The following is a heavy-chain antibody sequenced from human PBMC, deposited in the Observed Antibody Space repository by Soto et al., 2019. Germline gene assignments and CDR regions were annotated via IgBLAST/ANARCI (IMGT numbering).Heavy chain of an antibody. CDR2: IYHSGRT. CDR3: ARGEDTIAATAAFDI. J-gene: IGHJ3*02. D-gene: IGHD2-15*01. V-gene: IGHV4-4*02. CDR1: GGSISSSNW. Sequence: QVQLQESGPGLVKPSGTLSLTCAVSGGSISSSNWWSWVRQPPGKGLERIGEIYHSGRTNYNPSLTRLDTISVDQTKNQCSLQLNSGPAADAAVYYCARGEDTIAATAAFDIWGQGTMVTVSS.